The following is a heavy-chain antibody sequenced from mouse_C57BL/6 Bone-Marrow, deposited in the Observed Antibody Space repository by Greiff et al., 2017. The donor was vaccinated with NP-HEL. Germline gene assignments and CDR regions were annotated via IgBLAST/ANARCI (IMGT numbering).Heavy chain of an antibody. Sequence: VQLVESGPGLVKPSQSLFLTCSITGFPITSGYYWIWIRQSPGKPLEWMGYITHSGETFYNPSLQSPISITRETSKNQFFLQLNSVTTDDTAMYYCAGDYDGYWYFDVWGTGTTVTVSS. CDR3: AGDYDGYWYFDV. J-gene: IGHJ1*03. CDR2: ITHSGET. D-gene: IGHD2-3*01. V-gene: IGHV12-3*01. CDR1: GFPITSGYY.